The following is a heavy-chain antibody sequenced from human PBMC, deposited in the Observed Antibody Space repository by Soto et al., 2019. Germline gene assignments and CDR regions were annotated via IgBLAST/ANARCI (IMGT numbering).Heavy chain of an antibody. D-gene: IGHD3-22*01. CDR2: IYYSGST. CDR1: GGSISSYY. V-gene: IGHV4-59*01. CDR3: ARVSNYYDSGGSRSYYYYYGMDV. Sequence: SETLSLTCTVSGGSISSYYWSWIRQPPGKGLEWIGYIYYSGSTNYNPSLKSRVTISVDTSKNQFSLKLSSVAAADTAVYYCARVSNYYDSGGSRSYYYYYGMDVWGQGTTVTVSS. J-gene: IGHJ6*02.